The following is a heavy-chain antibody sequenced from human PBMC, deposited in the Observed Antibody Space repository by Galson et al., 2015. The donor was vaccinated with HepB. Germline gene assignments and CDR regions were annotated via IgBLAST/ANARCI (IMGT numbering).Heavy chain of an antibody. J-gene: IGHJ4*02. CDR2: ISSSSSYI. CDR1: GFTFSSYS. V-gene: IGHV3-21*01. CDR3: ARGYSSSWNDY. Sequence: SLRLSCAASGFTFSSYSMNWVRQAPGKGLEWVSSISSSSSYIYYADSVKGRFTISRDNAKNSLYLQMNSLRARDTAVYHCARGYSSSWNDYWGQGTLVTVSS. D-gene: IGHD6-13*01.